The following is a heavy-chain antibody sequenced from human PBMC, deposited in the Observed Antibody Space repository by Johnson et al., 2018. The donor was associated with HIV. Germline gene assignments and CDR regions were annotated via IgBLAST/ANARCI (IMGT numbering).Heavy chain of an antibody. Sequence: EVQLVESGGGVVQPGGSLRLSCAASGFTFSSYWMHWVRQAPGKGLEWVSRINRDGSETYYLDSVKGRFTISRDGAKNTLYLQMNSLRAEDTAVYYCAREYEWFGEIVDAFEIWGQGTMVTVSS. J-gene: IGHJ3*02. CDR1: GFTFSSYW. V-gene: IGHV3-74*01. CDR3: AREYEWFGEIVDAFEI. CDR2: INRDGSET. D-gene: IGHD3-10*01.